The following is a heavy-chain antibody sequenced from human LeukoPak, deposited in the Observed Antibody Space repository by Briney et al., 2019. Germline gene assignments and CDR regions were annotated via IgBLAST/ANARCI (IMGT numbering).Heavy chain of an antibody. CDR1: GFTFSSYG. J-gene: IGHJ4*02. CDR3: AKDLHWGFDY. CDR2: IWYDGSNK. D-gene: IGHD7-27*01. V-gene: IGHV3-33*06. Sequence: PGRSLRLSCAASGFTFSSYGMHWVRQAPGKGLEWVAVIWYDGSNKYYADSVKGRFTISRDNSKSTLYLQMSSLRAEDTAVYYCAKDLHWGFDYWGQGTLVTVSS.